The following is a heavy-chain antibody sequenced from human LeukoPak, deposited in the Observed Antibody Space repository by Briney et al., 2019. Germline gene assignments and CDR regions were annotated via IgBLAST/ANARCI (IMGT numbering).Heavy chain of an antibody. Sequence: AGGSLRLSCAASGFTFSNYAMSWVRQAPGKGLEWVSGISGNGVNTYHADSVKGRFTISRDNSKNTLYLQMNSLRAEDTAVYYCARGIAVAGSLDYWGQGTLVTVSS. D-gene: IGHD6-19*01. CDR1: GFTFSNYA. V-gene: IGHV3-23*01. CDR2: ISGNGVNT. J-gene: IGHJ4*02. CDR3: ARGIAVAGSLDY.